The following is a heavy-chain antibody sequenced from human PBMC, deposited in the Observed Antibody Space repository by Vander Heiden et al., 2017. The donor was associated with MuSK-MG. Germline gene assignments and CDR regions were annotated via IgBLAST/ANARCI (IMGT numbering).Heavy chain of an antibody. Sequence: EVQLVESGGGLVQPGGSLRLSCAASGFTFHSHWMSWVRQAPGKGLEWVANIKQDGSEIHYVDSVKGRFTISRDNAKNSLYLQMNSLRAEDTAVYYCAREGYSGSYPTRDDYWGQGTLVTVSS. D-gene: IGHD1-26*01. CDR1: GFTFHSHW. V-gene: IGHV3-7*01. CDR3: AREGYSGSYPTRDDY. CDR2: IKQDGSEI. J-gene: IGHJ4*02.